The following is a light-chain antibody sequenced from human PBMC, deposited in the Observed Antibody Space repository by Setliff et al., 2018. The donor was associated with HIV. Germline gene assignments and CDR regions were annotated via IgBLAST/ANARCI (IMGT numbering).Light chain of an antibody. V-gene: IGLV2-11*01. CDR1: TSDVGGYNF. Sequence: QSALAQPRSVSGSPGQSVTISCTGTTSDVGGYNFVSWYQHHPGKAPKLMICDVIKRPSGVPDRFSGSKSGNTASLTISGLQAEDEADHYCCSYAGSHTFVFGTGTKVTVL. CDR3: CSYAGSHTFV. J-gene: IGLJ1*01. CDR2: DVI.